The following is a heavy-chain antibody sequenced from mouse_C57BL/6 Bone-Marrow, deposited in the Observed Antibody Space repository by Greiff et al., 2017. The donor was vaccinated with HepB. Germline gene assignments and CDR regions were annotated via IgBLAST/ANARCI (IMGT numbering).Heavy chain of an antibody. Sequence: VQLQQSGPELVKPGASVKISCKASGYTFTDYYINWVKQRPGQGLEWIGWIFPGSGSTYYNEKFKGKATLTADKSSSTAYMLLSSLTSEDSAVYFCARWLYYYGSSPYYFDYWGQGTTLTVSS. CDR1: GYTFTDYY. V-gene: IGHV1-75*01. D-gene: IGHD1-1*01. J-gene: IGHJ2*01. CDR3: ARWLYYYGSSPYYFDY. CDR2: IFPGSGST.